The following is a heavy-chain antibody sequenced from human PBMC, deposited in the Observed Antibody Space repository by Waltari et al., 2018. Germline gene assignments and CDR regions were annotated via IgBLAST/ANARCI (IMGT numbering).Heavy chain of an antibody. J-gene: IGHJ3*02. CDR1: GYTFTGYY. V-gene: IGHV1-2*06. CDR3: ARSKWGITGTAFDI. D-gene: IGHD1-20*01. Sequence: QVQLVQSGAEVKKPGASVKVSCKASGYTFTGYYMHWVRQAPGQGLEWMGRINPNRGGTNYAQKFQGRVTMTRDTSFSTAYMELSRLRSDDTAVYYCARSKWGITGTAFDIWGQGTMVTVSS. CDR2: INPNRGGT.